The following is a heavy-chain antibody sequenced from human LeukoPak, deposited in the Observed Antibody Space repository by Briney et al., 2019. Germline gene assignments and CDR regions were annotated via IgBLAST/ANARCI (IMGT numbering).Heavy chain of an antibody. CDR3: ARDHYCGGDCYLDY. Sequence: PGGSLRLSCAASGFTFSSYAMSWVRQAPGKGLEWVSAISGSGGSTYYADSVKGRFTISRDNAKNSLYLQMNSLRAEDTAVYYCARDHYCGGDCYLDYWGQGTLVTVSP. V-gene: IGHV3-23*01. CDR2: ISGSGGST. J-gene: IGHJ4*02. D-gene: IGHD2-21*01. CDR1: GFTFSSYA.